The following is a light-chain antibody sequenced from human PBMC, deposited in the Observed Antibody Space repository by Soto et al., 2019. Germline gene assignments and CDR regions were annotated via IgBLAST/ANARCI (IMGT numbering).Light chain of an antibody. CDR3: QQRGDWPPIT. CDR1: QSVSTY. Sequence: TQSPSTLSGSVGERATLSCISSQSVSTYLAWYQQKPGQAPRLLIYDASNRVTGIPARFSGSGSGTDFTLTISSLEPEDFAVYYCQQRGDWPPITFGQGTRLEIK. V-gene: IGKV3-11*01. J-gene: IGKJ5*01. CDR2: DAS.